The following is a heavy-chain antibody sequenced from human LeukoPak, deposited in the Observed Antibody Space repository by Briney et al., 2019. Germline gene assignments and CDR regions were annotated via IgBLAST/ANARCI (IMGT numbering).Heavy chain of an antibody. CDR2: IYHTGSA. D-gene: IGHD2-2*01. Sequence: PSETLSLTCPVSGYSFTSGHYWGWIRQPPGKGLEWIANIYHTGSAHYNPSLKSRVTISVDTSTNQFSLKLCSVTAADTAVYYCARYCTSTTCILRGFDYWGQGTLVTVSS. J-gene: IGHJ4*02. V-gene: IGHV4-38-2*01. CDR3: ARYCTSTTCILRGFDY. CDR1: GYSFTSGHY.